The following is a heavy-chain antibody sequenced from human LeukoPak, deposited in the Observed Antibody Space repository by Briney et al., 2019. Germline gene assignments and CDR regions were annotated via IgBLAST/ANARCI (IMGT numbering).Heavy chain of an antibody. D-gene: IGHD3-10*01. J-gene: IGHJ6*04. Sequence: PSETLSLTCAVYGGSFSGYYWSWIRQPPGKGLEWTGEINHSGSTNYNPSLKSRVTISVDTSKNQFSLKLSSVTAADTAVYYCARGRITMVRGVRRYYGMDVWGKGTTVTVSS. CDR1: GGSFSGYY. V-gene: IGHV4-34*01. CDR3: ARGRITMVRGVRRYYGMDV. CDR2: INHSGST.